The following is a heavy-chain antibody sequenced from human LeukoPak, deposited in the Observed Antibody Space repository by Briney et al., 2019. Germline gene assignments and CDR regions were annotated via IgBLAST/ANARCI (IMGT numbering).Heavy chain of an antibody. CDR3: ARGRLCSGGSCYGPYYYYGMDV. Sequence: GGSPRLSCAASGFTFSSYVMHWVRQAPGKGLEWVAVIWYDGSNKYYADSVKGRFTISRDNSKNTLYLQMNSLRAEDTAVYYCARGRLCSGGSCYGPYYYYGMDVWGQGTTVTVSS. J-gene: IGHJ6*02. D-gene: IGHD2-15*01. CDR2: IWYDGSNK. CDR1: GFTFSSYV. V-gene: IGHV3-33*01.